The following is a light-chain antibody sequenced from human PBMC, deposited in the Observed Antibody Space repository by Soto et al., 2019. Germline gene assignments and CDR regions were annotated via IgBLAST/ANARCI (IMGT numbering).Light chain of an antibody. J-gene: IGKJ4*01. Sequence: EIVLTQSPATLSLSPGERATLSCRASQSVSRHLACYQQKPGQAPRLLIYDASNLATGIPARFSCSGSGTDFTRTISSLGPEEFAVYYCQQRNNWPPFTFGGGTKVEIK. CDR2: DAS. CDR3: QQRNNWPPFT. CDR1: QSVSRH. V-gene: IGKV3-11*01.